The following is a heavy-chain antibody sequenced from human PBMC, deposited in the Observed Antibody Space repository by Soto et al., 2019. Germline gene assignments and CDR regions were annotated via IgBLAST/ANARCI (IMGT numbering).Heavy chain of an antibody. CDR2: ISYNGGNK. D-gene: IGHD6-19*01. CDR1: GFTFSSYG. V-gene: IGHV3-30*18. Sequence: GGSLRLSCAASGFTFSSYGMHWVRQAPGKGLEWVAVISYNGGNKYYADSVKGRFTISRDNSKNTLFLQMNSLRAEDTAVYYCAKDSSSGWYGAFDIWGQGTMVTVSS. J-gene: IGHJ3*02. CDR3: AKDSSSGWYGAFDI.